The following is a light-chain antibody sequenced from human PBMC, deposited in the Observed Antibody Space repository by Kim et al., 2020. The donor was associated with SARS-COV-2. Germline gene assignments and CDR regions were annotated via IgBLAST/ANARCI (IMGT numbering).Light chain of an antibody. CDR3: QQYGTLPYT. V-gene: IGKV3-20*01. CDR1: QSVNSRY. Sequence: LAPEEIAPLSCRARQSVNSRYLAWYQVKPGQAPRLLIFGASSWATGVPDRFSGSGSGTDFTLTISSLEPEDFAVYYCQQYGTLPYTFGQGTKLQI. CDR2: GAS. J-gene: IGKJ2*01.